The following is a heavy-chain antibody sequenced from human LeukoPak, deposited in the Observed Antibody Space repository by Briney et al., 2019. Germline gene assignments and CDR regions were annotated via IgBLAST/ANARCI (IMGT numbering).Heavy chain of an antibody. V-gene: IGHV4-61*02. CDR1: GVSIANTFYY. J-gene: IGHJ4*02. CDR3: ASQVVVGAVDF. CDR2: IYTTGST. Sequence: SQTLSLTCTVSGVSIANTFYYWNWLRQPAGKGLEWIGRIYTTGSTDYNPSLKSRVTISLDTARNQFSLKLSSVTAADTAVYYCASQVVVGAVDFWGQGTLVTVSS. D-gene: IGHD2-15*01.